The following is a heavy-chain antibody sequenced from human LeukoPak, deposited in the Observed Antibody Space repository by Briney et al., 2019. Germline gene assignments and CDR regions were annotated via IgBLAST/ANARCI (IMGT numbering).Heavy chain of an antibody. Sequence: GGSLRLSCAASGFNASSKYMSWVRQAPGKGLEWVSVIYSGGTTNYADSVKGRFTISRDNSKNTLYLQMNSLRAEDTAVYYCARVTIFGVGLDYWGQGTVVTVSS. J-gene: IGHJ4*02. CDR2: IYSGGTT. CDR3: ARVTIFGVGLDY. V-gene: IGHV3-66*01. CDR1: GFNASSKY. D-gene: IGHD3-3*01.